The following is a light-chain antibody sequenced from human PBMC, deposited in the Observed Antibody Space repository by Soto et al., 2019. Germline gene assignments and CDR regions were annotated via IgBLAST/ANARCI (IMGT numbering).Light chain of an antibody. CDR3: SSYASSSTLV. CDR1: SSDIGSYHY. Sequence: QSALTQPASVSGSPGQSIAISCTGTSSDIGSYHYVSWYQHHPGKAPKLIIYEVSNRPSAVSDRFSGSKSGNTASLTISGLQAEDEADYYCSSYASSSTLVFGGGTKLTVL. J-gene: IGLJ2*01. CDR2: EVS. V-gene: IGLV2-14*01.